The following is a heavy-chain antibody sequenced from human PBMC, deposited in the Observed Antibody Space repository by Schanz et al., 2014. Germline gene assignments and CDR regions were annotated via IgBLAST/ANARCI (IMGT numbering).Heavy chain of an antibody. CDR1: GFTFISYD. CDR3: ARDSGSSSWYPSDY. Sequence: QLVESGGGVVQPGRSLRLSCVASGFTFISYDIHWVRQAPGKGLEWVSGISWNSVRIGYADSVKGRFTISRDNAKNSLYLQMNSLRAEDTALYYCARDSGSSSWYPSDYWGQGTLVTVSS. CDR2: ISWNSVRI. J-gene: IGHJ4*02. V-gene: IGHV3-9*01. D-gene: IGHD6-13*01.